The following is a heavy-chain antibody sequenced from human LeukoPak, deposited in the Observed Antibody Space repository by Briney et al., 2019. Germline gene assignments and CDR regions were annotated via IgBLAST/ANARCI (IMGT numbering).Heavy chain of an antibody. D-gene: IGHD2-8*01. J-gene: IGHJ4*02. CDR1: GFTFSSYA. Sequence: GRSLRLACAASGFTFSSYAMHWVRQAPGKGLERVAVISYDGSNKYYADCVKGRFTISKDNSKNTLHLQMNSLRAEDTAVYYCARPLVRTRYYFDYWGQGTLVTVSS. CDR3: ARPLVRTRYYFDY. CDR2: ISYDGSNK. V-gene: IGHV3-30-3*01.